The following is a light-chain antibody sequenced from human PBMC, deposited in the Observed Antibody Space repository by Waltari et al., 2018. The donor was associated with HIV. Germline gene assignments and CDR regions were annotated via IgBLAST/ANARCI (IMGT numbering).Light chain of an antibody. J-gene: IGKJ1*01. CDR1: QSVGSF. V-gene: IGKV3-11*01. CDR2: DAS. CDR3: QQRSNWPPWS. Sequence: PGERATLSCWASQSVGSFLAWYQQRPGQSPSLLIYDASRRATGVPARFSGSWSGTNFTLTIKNLEPEDVAIYYCQQRSNWPPWSFGQGTRVDIK.